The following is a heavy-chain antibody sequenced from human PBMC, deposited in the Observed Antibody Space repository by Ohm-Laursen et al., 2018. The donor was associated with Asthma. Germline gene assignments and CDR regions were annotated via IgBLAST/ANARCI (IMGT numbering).Heavy chain of an antibody. CDR2: SYYSGSS. V-gene: IGHV4-59*11. Sequence: TLSLTCPVSGASFTSHFWGWIRQPPGKGLEWIGYSYYSGSSNYNPSLQSRVSISVDTSKNQFSLQLNSVTTADTAVYYCARQEYDSGPDIWGPGTLVTVSS. CDR1: GASFTSHF. J-gene: IGHJ4*02. D-gene: IGHD3-22*01. CDR3: ARQEYDSGPDI.